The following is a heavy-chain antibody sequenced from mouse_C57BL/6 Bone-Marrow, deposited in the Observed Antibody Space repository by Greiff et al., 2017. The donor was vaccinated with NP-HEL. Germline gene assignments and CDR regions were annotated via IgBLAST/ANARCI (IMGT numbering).Heavy chain of an antibody. Sequence: EVKLVESGGGLVQPGGSLKLSCAASGFTFSDYYMYWVRQTPEKRLEWVAYISNGGGSTYYPDTVKGRFTISRDNAKNTLYLHMSRLKSEDTAMYYCARHDYDRFAYWGQGTLVTVSA. V-gene: IGHV5-12*01. CDR1: GFTFSDYY. CDR3: ARHDYDRFAY. D-gene: IGHD2-4*01. CDR2: ISNGGGST. J-gene: IGHJ3*01.